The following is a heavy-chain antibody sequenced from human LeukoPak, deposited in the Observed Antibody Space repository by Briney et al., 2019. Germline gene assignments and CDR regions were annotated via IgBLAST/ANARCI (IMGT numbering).Heavy chain of an antibody. D-gene: IGHD3-10*01. Sequence: ASVKVSCKASGYTFTGYYMHWVRQAPGQGLEWMGWINPNSGGTNYAQKFQGRVTMTRDTSISTAYMELSRLRSDDTAVYYCARDRYYGSGSLDALDIWGQGTMVTVSS. CDR1: GYTFTGYY. V-gene: IGHV1-2*02. J-gene: IGHJ3*02. CDR2: INPNSGGT. CDR3: ARDRYYGSGSLDALDI.